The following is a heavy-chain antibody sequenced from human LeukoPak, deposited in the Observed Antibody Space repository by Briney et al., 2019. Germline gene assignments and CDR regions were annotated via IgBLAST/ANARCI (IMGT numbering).Heavy chain of an antibody. Sequence: GGSLRLSCAASGFTFDDYAMHWVRQAPGKGLEWVSLISGDGGSTYYADSVKGRFTISRDNSKNSLYLQMNSPRTEDTALYYCAKDLWGTTGTTGPPHWFDPWGQGTLVTVSS. J-gene: IGHJ5*02. D-gene: IGHD1-1*01. CDR2: ISGDGGST. CDR3: AKDLWGTTGTTGPPHWFDP. CDR1: GFTFDDYA. V-gene: IGHV3-43*02.